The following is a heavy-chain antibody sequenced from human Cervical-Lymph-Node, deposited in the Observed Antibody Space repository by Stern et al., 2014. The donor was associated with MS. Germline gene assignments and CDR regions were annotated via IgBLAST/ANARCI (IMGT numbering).Heavy chain of an antibody. D-gene: IGHD3-22*01. V-gene: IGHV4-31*03. J-gene: IGHJ4*02. CDR2: IYYIGST. CDR1: GGSISSGGYY. CDR3: ARDYYDSSGDYYGIDY. Sequence: QLQLQESGPGLVKPSQTLSLTCTVSGGSISSGGYYWSWIRQHPGKGLEWIGSIYYIGSTFYNPSLKSRVTISVDRSKNQFSLKLSSVTAADTAVYYCARDYYDSSGDYYGIDYWGQGTLVTVSS.